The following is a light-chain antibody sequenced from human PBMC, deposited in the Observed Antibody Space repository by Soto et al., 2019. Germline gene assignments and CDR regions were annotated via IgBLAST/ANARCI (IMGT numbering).Light chain of an antibody. V-gene: IGLV2-14*01. CDR3: SSSTDTSIL. J-gene: IGLJ2*01. CDR1: SSDFGDHKS. Sequence: QSALTQAASVSGSPGQSITISCTGASSDFGDHKSVSWYQHHPGKAPKLIIYEVNYRPAGVSSRFSGSGSGNTASLTISGLQAEDEAHYYCSSSTDTSILFGGGPQLTVL. CDR2: EVN.